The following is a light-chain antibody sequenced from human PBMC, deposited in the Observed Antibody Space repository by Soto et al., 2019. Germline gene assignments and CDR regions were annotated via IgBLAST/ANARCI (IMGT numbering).Light chain of an antibody. Sequence: QSALTQPASVSGSPGQSITISCTRTSSDVGSHKLVSWYQQYPGKAPKLIIFEASKRPSGVSNRFSGSKSGSTASLTISGLQAEDEADYYCCSNAGGSTYVFGTGTKLTVL. CDR2: EAS. V-gene: IGLV2-23*01. CDR1: SSDVGSHKL. CDR3: CSNAGGSTYV. J-gene: IGLJ1*01.